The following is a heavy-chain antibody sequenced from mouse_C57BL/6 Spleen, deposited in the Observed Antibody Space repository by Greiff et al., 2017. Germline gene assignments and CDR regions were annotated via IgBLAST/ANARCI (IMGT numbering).Heavy chain of an antibody. CDR3: ARNYGYPYYYAMDD. CDR2: IDPSDSET. Sequence: QVQLQQPGAELVRPGSSVKLSCKASGYTFTSYWMHWVKQRPIQGLEWIGNIDPSDSETHYNQKFKDKATLTVDKSSSTAYMQLSSLTSEDSAVYYCARNYGYPYYYAMDDWGQGTSVTVSS. CDR1: GYTFTSYW. D-gene: IGHD2-2*01. J-gene: IGHJ4*01. V-gene: IGHV1-52*01.